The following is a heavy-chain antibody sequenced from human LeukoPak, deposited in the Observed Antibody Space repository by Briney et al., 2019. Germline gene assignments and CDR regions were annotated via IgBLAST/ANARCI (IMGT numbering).Heavy chain of an antibody. CDR1: GFTFSNYS. CDR2: ISSSSSTI. V-gene: IGHV3-48*01. CDR3: ARVAETMVRGVITYYFDY. Sequence: GGSLRLFCAASGFTFSNYSMNWVRQAPGKGLEWVSYISSSSSTIYYADSVKGRFTISRDNAKNSLYLQMNSLRAEDTAVYYCARVAETMVRGVITYYFDYWGQGTLVTVSS. J-gene: IGHJ4*02. D-gene: IGHD3-10*01.